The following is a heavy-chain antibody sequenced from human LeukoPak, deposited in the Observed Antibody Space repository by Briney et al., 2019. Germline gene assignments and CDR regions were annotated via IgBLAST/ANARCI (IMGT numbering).Heavy chain of an antibody. Sequence: GGSLRLSCAASGFTFSSYEMNWVRQAPGKGLEWASYISSSGSTIYYADSVKGRFTISRDNAKNSLYLQMNSLRAEDTAVYYCARSYRYTAMALDYWGQGTLVTVSS. CDR1: GFTFSSYE. CDR2: ISSSGSTI. D-gene: IGHD5-18*01. J-gene: IGHJ4*02. V-gene: IGHV3-48*03. CDR3: ARSYRYTAMALDY.